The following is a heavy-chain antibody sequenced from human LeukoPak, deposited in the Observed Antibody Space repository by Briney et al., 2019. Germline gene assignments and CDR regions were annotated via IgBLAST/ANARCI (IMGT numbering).Heavy chain of an antibody. CDR1: GFTFRNYA. D-gene: IGHD3-22*01. J-gene: IGHJ4*02. Sequence: GGSLGLSCAASGFTFRNYAMTWVRQAPGKGLDWVSTISGSGTTTHYADSVKGRFTISRDNSKNTLFLQMNSLRAEDTAVYYCAKRGAYESMAAFDYWGQGTLVTVSS. V-gene: IGHV3-23*01. CDR3: AKRGAYESMAAFDY. CDR2: ISGSGTTT.